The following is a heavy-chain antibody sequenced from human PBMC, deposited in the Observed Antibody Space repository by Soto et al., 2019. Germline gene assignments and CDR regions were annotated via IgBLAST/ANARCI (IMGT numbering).Heavy chain of an antibody. J-gene: IGHJ6*02. CDR3: RSSSRYSTDV. Sequence: QLQLQESGPGLVKPSETLSLSCTVSGGSITSSFYWGWIRQPPGKGLEWIGSIYGTGNTYYNPSLKRRVTISADTSKNHFSLNLISVTAADTAVYYCRSSSRYSTDVWGQGATVTVSS. V-gene: IGHV4-39*01. CDR1: GGSITSSFY. CDR2: IYGTGNT. D-gene: IGHD6-13*01.